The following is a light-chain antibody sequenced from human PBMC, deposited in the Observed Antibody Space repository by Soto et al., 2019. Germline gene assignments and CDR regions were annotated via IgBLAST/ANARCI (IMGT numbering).Light chain of an antibody. CDR2: ATS. CDR1: QSVGNN. V-gene: IGKV3-15*01. CDR3: QQYSDWPLT. J-gene: IGKJ4*01. Sequence: EIVVTQSPATLSVSPGERATLSCRASQSVGNNFAWYQQKPGQAPRLLIFATSTRATGVPARFSGSGSGTEFTHTISSLQSEDFAVYYCQQYSDWPLTFGGGTKFEIE.